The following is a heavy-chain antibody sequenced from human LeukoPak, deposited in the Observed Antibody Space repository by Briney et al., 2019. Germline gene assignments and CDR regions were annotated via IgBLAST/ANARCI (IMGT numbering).Heavy chain of an antibody. CDR3: ARVVAAAGTGRAGFDP. V-gene: IGHV4-59*01. Sequence: SETLSLTCTVSGGSISSYYWSWIRQPPGKGLEWIGYIYYSGSTNYNPSLKSRVTISVDTSKNQFSLKLSSVTAADTAVYYCARVVAAAGTGRAGFDPWGQGTLVTVSS. D-gene: IGHD6-13*01. J-gene: IGHJ5*02. CDR1: GGSISSYY. CDR2: IYYSGST.